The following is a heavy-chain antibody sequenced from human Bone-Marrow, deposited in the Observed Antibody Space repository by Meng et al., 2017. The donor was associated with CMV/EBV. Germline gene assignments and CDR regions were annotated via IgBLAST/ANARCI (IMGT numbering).Heavy chain of an antibody. CDR2: IYPGDSDI. D-gene: IGHD4-11*01. Sequence: QVSCKGSGYRFSIYWIAWVRQMPGKGLEWMGIIYPGDSDIRYSPSFQGQVTISADKSISPAYLQWSSLKASDTAMYYCARLRGYSNPPEYWGQGPLVPVSS. CDR3: ARLRGYSNPPEY. CDR1: GYRFSIYW. J-gene: IGHJ4*02. V-gene: IGHV5-51*01.